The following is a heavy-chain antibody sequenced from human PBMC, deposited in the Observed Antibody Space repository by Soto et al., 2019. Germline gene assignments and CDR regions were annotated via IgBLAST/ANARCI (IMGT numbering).Heavy chain of an antibody. J-gene: IGHJ4*02. Sequence: QGQLQESGPGLVTPSETLSLTCSVSGGSISTYYCNWIRQPAGKGLEWIGRIDSSGSTNYSPSLKSRATMSVDTSKNQFSLKLTSVTAADTAVYYCARGGHDFWSGPFDYWGQGTLATVSS. D-gene: IGHD3-3*01. CDR3: ARGGHDFWSGPFDY. V-gene: IGHV4-4*07. CDR1: GGSISTYY. CDR2: IDSSGST.